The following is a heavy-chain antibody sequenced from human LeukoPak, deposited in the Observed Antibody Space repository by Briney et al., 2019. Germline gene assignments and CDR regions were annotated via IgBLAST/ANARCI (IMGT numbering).Heavy chain of an antibody. J-gene: IGHJ4*02. Sequence: SETLSLTCSVSGGSISSGNYYWSWIRQPAGKGLEWIGLIYTRGSTNYNPSLKSRVTMSVDTSKNQFSLKLSSVTAADTAVYYCAREPDRRLATYYFDYWGQGTLVTVSS. V-gene: IGHV4-61*02. D-gene: IGHD6-19*01. CDR2: IYTRGST. CDR1: GGSISSGNYY. CDR3: AREPDRRLATYYFDY.